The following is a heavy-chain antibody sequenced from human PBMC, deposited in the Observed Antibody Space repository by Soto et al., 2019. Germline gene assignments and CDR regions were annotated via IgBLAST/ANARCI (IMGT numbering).Heavy chain of an antibody. Sequence: GESLKISCKGSGYSFTNYMITWVRQMPGKGLEWMGRIDPSDSYTNYSPSFQGHVTISVDKSISTAYLQWSSLKASDTAMYYCATGDSTGGGCFLRLQSWFDPWGQGTLVNVSS. CDR1: GYSFTNYM. V-gene: IGHV5-10-1*01. J-gene: IGHJ5*02. D-gene: IGHD2-15*01. CDR3: ATGDSTGGGCFLRLQSWFDP. CDR2: IDPSDSYT.